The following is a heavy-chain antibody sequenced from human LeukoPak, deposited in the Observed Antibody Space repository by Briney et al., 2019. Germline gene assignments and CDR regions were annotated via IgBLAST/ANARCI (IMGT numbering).Heavy chain of an antibody. CDR3: ARSRQSSSGCSDY. V-gene: IGHV3-33*01. J-gene: IGHJ4*02. CDR1: GFTFSSYG. D-gene: IGHD6-19*01. CDR2: IWYDGSNK. Sequence: GGSLRLSCAAPGFTFSSYGMHWVRQAPGKGLELVAVIWYDGSNKYYADSVKGRFTISRDNSKNTLDLQMNSLRVEDTAVYYCARSRQSSSGCSDYWGQGTLVTVSS.